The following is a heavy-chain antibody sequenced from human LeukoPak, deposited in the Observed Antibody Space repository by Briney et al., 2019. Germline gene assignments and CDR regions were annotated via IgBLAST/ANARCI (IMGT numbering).Heavy chain of an antibody. CDR3: AEKARYCSGGYCYADVDY. Sequence: PGGSLRLSCGASGFPFSSSGMHWVRPAPGKGLEWVAFIGYDGSNKYYAESVKDRFTISRDNSKNTLFLQMNSLRTEDTAVYHCAEKARYCSGGYCYADVDYWGQGAPVTVSS. CDR1: GFPFSSSG. V-gene: IGHV3-30*02. J-gene: IGHJ4*02. D-gene: IGHD2-15*01. CDR2: IGYDGSNK.